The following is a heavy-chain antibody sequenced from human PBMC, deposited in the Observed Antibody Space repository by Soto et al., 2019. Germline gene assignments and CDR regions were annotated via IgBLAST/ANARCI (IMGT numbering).Heavy chain of an antibody. J-gene: IGHJ4*01. V-gene: IGHV4-38-2*02. Sequence: SETLSLTCTVSGYSVRSGYYWGWVRQAPGKGLEWLGSVYHNGIMFHNPSFQSRVTISVDTSKNQFSLNLRSVTAADTAVYYCAALWFGELAFNYWGHGILVTV. CDR2: VYHNGIM. D-gene: IGHD3-10*01. CDR3: AALWFGELAFNY. CDR1: GYSVRSGYY.